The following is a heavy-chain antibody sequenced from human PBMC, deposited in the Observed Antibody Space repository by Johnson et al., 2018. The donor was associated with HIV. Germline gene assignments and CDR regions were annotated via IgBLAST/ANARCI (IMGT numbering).Heavy chain of an antibody. CDR2: ISYDGGNK. V-gene: IGHV3-30*03. D-gene: IGHD6-13*01. J-gene: IGHJ3*02. CDR3: ARNSHSSNWYEWDAFDI. CDR1: GFTFSDYA. Sequence: QVQLVESGGGVVQPGRSLRLSCAASGFTFSDYAMHWVRQAPGKGLEWVAVISYDGGNKYYADSVKGRFTISRDNSKNTLYLQMNSLRAEDTAVYYCARNSHSSNWYEWDAFDIWGQGTMVTVSS.